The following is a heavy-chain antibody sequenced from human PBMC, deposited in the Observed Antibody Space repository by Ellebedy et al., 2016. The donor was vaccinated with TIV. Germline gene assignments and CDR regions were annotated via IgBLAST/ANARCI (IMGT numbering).Heavy chain of an antibody. CDR1: GSTFDDSA. CDR3: ARDRFSVAGTNFDY. V-gene: IGHV3-9*01. Sequence: SLKISXVASGSTFDDSAMHWVRQAPGKGLEWVSGINWNGVNLGYADSVKGRFTISRDNAKNSLYLQMNSLRAEDTAVYFCARDRFSVAGTNFDYWGQGTLVTVSS. J-gene: IGHJ4*02. CDR2: INWNGVNL. D-gene: IGHD6-19*01.